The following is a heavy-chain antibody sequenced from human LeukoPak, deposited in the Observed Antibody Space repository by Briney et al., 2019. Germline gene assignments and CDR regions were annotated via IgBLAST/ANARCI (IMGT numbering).Heavy chain of an antibody. CDR2: ISGSGGST. D-gene: IGHD3-9*01. CDR3: AKWGDYDVLTGYYVSDY. J-gene: IGHJ4*02. V-gene: IGHV3-23*01. Sequence: AISGSGGSTYYADSVKGRFTISRDNSKNTVFLQMNSLRAEDTAVYYCAKWGDYDVLTGYYVSDYWGQGTLVTVSS.